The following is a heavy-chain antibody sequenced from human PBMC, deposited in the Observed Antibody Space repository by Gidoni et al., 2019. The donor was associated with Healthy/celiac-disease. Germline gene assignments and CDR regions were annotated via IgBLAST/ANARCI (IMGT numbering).Heavy chain of an antibody. CDR3: ARTVAAQLYYYYGMDV. V-gene: IGHV1-46*01. D-gene: IGHD2-15*01. J-gene: IGHJ6*02. CDR2: INPSGGST. Sequence: QVQLVQSGAEVKKPGASVKVSCKASGYNLTSYYMNWVRQAPGQGLEWMGIINPSGGSTSYAQKFQGRVTMTRDTSTSTVYMELSSLRSEDTAVYYCARTVAAQLYYYYGMDVWGQGTTVTVSS. CDR1: GYNLTSYY.